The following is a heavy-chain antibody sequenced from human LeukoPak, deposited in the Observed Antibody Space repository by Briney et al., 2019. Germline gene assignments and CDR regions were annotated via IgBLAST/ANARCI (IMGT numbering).Heavy chain of an antibody. D-gene: IGHD2/OR15-2a*01. Sequence: ASETLSLTCTVSGGSISSYYWSWIRQPPGKGLEWIGYIYYSGSTNYNPSLKSRVTISVDTSKNQFSLKLSSVTAADTAVYYCARDSKGQFDYWGQGTLVTVSS. CDR3: ARDSKGQFDY. CDR1: GGSISSYY. V-gene: IGHV4-59*01. J-gene: IGHJ4*02. CDR2: IYYSGST.